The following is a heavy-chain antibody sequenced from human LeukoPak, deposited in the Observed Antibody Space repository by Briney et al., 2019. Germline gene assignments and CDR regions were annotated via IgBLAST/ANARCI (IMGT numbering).Heavy chain of an antibody. V-gene: IGHV1-69*05. CDR3: ARDEGLYDSSGYRDY. CDR2: IIPIFGTA. CDR1: GGTFSSYA. Sequence: SVKVSCKASGGTFSSYAISWVRQAPGQGLEWMGRIIPIFGTAKYAQKFQGRVTITTDESTSTAYMELSSLRSEDTAVYYCARDEGLYDSSGYRDYWGQGTLVTVSS. J-gene: IGHJ4*02. D-gene: IGHD3-22*01.